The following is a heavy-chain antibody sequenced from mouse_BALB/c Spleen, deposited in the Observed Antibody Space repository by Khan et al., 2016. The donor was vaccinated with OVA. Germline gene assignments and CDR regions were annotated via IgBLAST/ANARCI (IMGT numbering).Heavy chain of an antibody. Sequence: EVELVESGGGLVQPGGSRKLSCAAAGFTFSDYGMAWIRQGPGKGPEWITFISSLAYNFYYADTVTGRFTISRENAKNTLYLEINSLRSEDTVMYYCARGGTGGFAYWGQGTLVTDSA. J-gene: IGHJ3*01. V-gene: IGHV5-15*02. CDR2: ISSLAYNF. D-gene: IGHD3-1*01. CDR3: ARGGTGGFAY. CDR1: GFTFSDYG.